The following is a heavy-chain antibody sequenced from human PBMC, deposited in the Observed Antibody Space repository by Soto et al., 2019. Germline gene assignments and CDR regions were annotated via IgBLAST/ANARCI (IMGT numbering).Heavy chain of an antibody. CDR2: ISGTSTYT. V-gene: IGHV3-11*06. Sequence: QVQLVESGGGLVKPGGSLRLSCAASGFSFSDYYMNWIRQAPGKGLEWVSSISGTSTYTNYAASVKGRFTISRDNAKNSLYLLMNSLTAEDTAVYYCARQPLRRYFDSWGQGTWSPSPQ. D-gene: IGHD4-17*01. CDR1: GFSFSDYY. CDR3: ARQPLRRYFDS. J-gene: IGHJ4*02.